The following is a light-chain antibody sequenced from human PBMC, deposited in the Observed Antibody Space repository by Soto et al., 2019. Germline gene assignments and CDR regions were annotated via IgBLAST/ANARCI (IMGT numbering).Light chain of an antibody. CDR3: QQRSNWPLT. Sequence: EIVLTQFPATLSLSPGDGATLSCRASQSVNSYLAWYQQKRGQAPRLLIYDSSNRATGIPARFSGSGSGTDFSLIISSLEPEDFAVYYCQQRSNWPLTFGGGTTVEI. V-gene: IGKV3-11*01. CDR1: QSVNSY. J-gene: IGKJ4*01. CDR2: DSS.